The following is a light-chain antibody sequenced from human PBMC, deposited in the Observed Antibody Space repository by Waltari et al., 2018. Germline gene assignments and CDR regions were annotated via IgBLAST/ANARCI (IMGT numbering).Light chain of an antibody. CDR2: ENS. CDR1: HSTLGRNF. Sequence: QSVLTQPPSMSGTPGQRVTISCSASHSTLGRNFVYWYQQFPGMAPRLLIFENSRRPSGVPDRFSDSKAGASASLAISGLRSEDEDHYHCASWDDSLRGRVFGGGTRLTVL. J-gene: IGLJ2*01. CDR3: ASWDDSLRGRV. V-gene: IGLV1-47*01.